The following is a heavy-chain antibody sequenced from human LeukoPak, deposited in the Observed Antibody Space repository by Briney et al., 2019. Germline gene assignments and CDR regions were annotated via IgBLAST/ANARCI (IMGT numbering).Heavy chain of an antibody. Sequence: GGSLRLSCAASGFTFSDYYMSWIRQAPGKGLEWVANIKQDGSEKYYVDSVKGRFTISRDNAKNSLYLQMNSLRAEDTAVYYCARIYSGSYYSRFDPWGQGTLVTVSS. V-gene: IGHV3-7*01. CDR2: IKQDGSEK. J-gene: IGHJ5*02. CDR1: GFTFSDYY. CDR3: ARIYSGSYYSRFDP. D-gene: IGHD1-26*01.